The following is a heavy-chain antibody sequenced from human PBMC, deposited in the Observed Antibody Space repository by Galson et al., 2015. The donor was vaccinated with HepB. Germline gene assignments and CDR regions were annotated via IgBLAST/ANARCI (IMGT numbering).Heavy chain of an antibody. CDR1: GGTFSSYA. V-gene: IGHV3-53*01. Sequence: SCKASGGTFSSYAMSWVRQAPGKGLEWVSVIYSGGSTYYADSVKGRFTISRDNSKNTLYLQMNSLRAEDTAVYYCARGGDYSNYWGQGTLVTVSS. CDR3: ARGGDYSNY. J-gene: IGHJ4*02. CDR2: IYSGGST. D-gene: IGHD4-11*01.